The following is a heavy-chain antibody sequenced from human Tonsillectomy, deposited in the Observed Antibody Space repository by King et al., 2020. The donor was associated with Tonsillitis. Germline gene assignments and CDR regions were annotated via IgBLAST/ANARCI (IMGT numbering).Heavy chain of an antibody. CDR3: ARGRDSVTTFIDY. CDR1: GYSFTSYD. D-gene: IGHD4-17*01. J-gene: IGHJ4*02. V-gene: IGHV1-8*01. Sequence: QLVQSGAEVKKPGASVKVSCRASGYSFTSYDINWVRQATGQGLEWMGWMNPNNGNTGFAQKFQGRVTVTRDTSISTAYLELSSLRSEDTAVYYCARGRDSVTTFIDYWGQGTLVTVSS. CDR2: MNPNNGNT.